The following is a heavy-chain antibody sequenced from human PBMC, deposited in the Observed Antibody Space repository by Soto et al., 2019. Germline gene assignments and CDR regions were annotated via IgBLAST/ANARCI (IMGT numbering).Heavy chain of an antibody. J-gene: IGHJ4*02. CDR3: AKEAEWELLGFFDY. Sequence: QVQLVESGGGVVQPERSLRLSCAASGFTFSSYGMHWVRQAPGKGLEWVAVISYDGSNKYYADSVKGRFTISRDNSKNTLYLQMNSLRAEDTAVYYCAKEAEWELLGFFDYWGQGTLVTVSS. CDR2: ISYDGSNK. D-gene: IGHD1-26*01. V-gene: IGHV3-30*18. CDR1: GFTFSSYG.